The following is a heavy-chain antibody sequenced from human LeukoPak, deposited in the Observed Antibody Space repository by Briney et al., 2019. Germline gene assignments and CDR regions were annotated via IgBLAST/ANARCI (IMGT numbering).Heavy chain of an antibody. J-gene: IGHJ5*02. V-gene: IGHV4-4*07. Sequence: SDTLSLTCTMAGPSVSDYYWNWIRHPAGKGLEWIGRIYASGSTKYNPSLRSPATISVDKSKNQFSLKPTSATAADTAVYYCARSYLGGSYYDRFDPWGQGTRVSVPP. D-gene: IGHD1-26*01. CDR3: ARSYLGGSYYDRFDP. CDR1: GPSVSDYY. CDR2: IYASGST.